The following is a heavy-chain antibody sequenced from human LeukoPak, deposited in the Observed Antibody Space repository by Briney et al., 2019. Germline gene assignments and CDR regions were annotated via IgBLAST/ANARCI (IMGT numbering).Heavy chain of an antibody. Sequence: SETLSLTCTVSGDSMSSSHYCWGWIRQPPGKGLEWIGSIYYSGSTYYNPSLKSRVTISVDTSKNQFSLKLSSVTAADTAVYYCARQYYDILTGYYRLVHWFDPWGQGTLVTVSS. V-gene: IGHV4-39*01. CDR3: ARQYYDILTGYYRLVHWFDP. D-gene: IGHD3-9*01. CDR1: GDSMSSSHYC. J-gene: IGHJ5*02. CDR2: IYYSGST.